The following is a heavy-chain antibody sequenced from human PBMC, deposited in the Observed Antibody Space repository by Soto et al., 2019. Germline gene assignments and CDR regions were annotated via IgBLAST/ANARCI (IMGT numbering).Heavy chain of an antibody. CDR2: IYWDDDK. CDR1: GFSLSTSGLG. CDR3: AHRRYGNDFDY. V-gene: IGHV2-5*02. Sequence: QITLKESGPTLVKPTQTLTLTCSFSGFSLSTSGLGVGWIRQPPGKALEWLALIYWDDDKRYSPSLKRRLTITKDTSKNQVVLTMTNMDPVDTATYYSAHRRYGNDFDYWGQGTLVTVSS. D-gene: IGHD1-1*01. J-gene: IGHJ4*02.